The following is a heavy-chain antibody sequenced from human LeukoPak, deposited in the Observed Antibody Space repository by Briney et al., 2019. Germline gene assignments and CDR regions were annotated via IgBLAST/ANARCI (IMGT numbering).Heavy chain of an antibody. J-gene: IGHJ6*02. CDR3: ARHNGCTSCFSRLRYTTAYGMDV. D-gene: IGHD2-2*01. CDR1: GGSISSYY. CDR2: IYYSGST. Sequence: SSETLSLTCTVSGGSISSYYWSWIRQPPGKGLEWIGYIYYSGSTNYDPSLKSRVTISVDTSKNQFSLKLSSVTAAYTALYYCARHNGCTSCFSRLRYTTAYGMDVWGQGPRSPSP. V-gene: IGHV4-59*08.